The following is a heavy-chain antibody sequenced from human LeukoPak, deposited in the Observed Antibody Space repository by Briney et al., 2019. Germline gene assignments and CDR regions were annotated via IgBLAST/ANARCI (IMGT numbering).Heavy chain of an antibody. D-gene: IGHD5-12*01. Sequence: GGSLRLSCAASGFTFDDYAMHWVRQAPGKGLEWVSAISGSGGSTYYADSVKGRFTISRDNSKNTLYLQMNSLRAEDTAVYYCARYSGYERHFDYWGQGTLVTVSS. CDR2: ISGSGGST. V-gene: IGHV3-23*01. CDR1: GFTFDDYA. CDR3: ARYSGYERHFDY. J-gene: IGHJ4*02.